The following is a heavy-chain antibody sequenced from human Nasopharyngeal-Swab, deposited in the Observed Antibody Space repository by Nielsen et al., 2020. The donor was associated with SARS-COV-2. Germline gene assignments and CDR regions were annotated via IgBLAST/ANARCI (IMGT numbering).Heavy chain of an antibody. CDR2: IKQDGSEK. Sequence: GGSLRLSCAASGFTFSNAWMSWVRQAPGKGLEWVANIKQDGSEKYYVDSVKGRFTISRDNAKNSLYLQMNSLRAEDTAVYYCARALYDYVWGSYRRWYYFDYWGQGTLVTVSS. J-gene: IGHJ4*02. CDR3: ARALYDYVWGSYRRWYYFDY. D-gene: IGHD3-16*02. V-gene: IGHV3-7*01. CDR1: GFTFSNAW.